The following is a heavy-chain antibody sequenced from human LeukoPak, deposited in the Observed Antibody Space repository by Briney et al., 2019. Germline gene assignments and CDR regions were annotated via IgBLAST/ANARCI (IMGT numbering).Heavy chain of an antibody. CDR1: GFTFSSYA. Sequence: GRSLRLSCAASGFTFSSYAMHWVRQAPGKGLEWVAVISHDGSNKYYADSVKGRFTISRDNSKNTLYLQMNSLRAEDTAVYYCARDGIVPAGEVGYFDYWGQGTLVTVSS. J-gene: IGHJ4*02. CDR3: ARDGIVPAGEVGYFDY. CDR2: ISHDGSNK. D-gene: IGHD2-2*01. V-gene: IGHV3-30-3*01.